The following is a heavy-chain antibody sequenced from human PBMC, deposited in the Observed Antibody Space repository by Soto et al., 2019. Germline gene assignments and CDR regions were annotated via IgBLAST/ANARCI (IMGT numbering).Heavy chain of an antibody. V-gene: IGHV3-30-3*01. Sequence: GGSLRLSCAASGFTFSSSAMHWVRQAPGKGLEWVATISHDGINKYYADSMKGPFTISRDNSKNTLYLQMMSLTAEDTAIYYCVRGGGGGLFDPWGQGTMVTVSS. J-gene: IGHJ5*02. CDR1: GFTFSSSA. CDR3: VRGGGGGLFDP. D-gene: IGHD2-15*01. CDR2: ISHDGINK.